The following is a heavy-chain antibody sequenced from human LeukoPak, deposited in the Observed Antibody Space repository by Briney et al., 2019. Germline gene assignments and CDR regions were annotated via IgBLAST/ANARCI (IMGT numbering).Heavy chain of an antibody. V-gene: IGHV3-23*01. CDR3: AKDPYSSRMEYFQQ. CDR1: GFTFSSYA. Sequence: PGGPLRLSCAASGFTFSSYAMSWVRQAPGKGLEWVSAISGSGGSTYYADSVKGRFTISRDNSKNTLYLEMSSLRIEDTAVYYCAKDPYSSRMEYFQQWGQGTLVIVSS. J-gene: IGHJ1*01. CDR2: ISGSGGST. D-gene: IGHD3-22*01.